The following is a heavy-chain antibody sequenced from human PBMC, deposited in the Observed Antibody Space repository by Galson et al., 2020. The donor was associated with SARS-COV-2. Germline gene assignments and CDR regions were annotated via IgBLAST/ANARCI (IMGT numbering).Heavy chain of an antibody. V-gene: IGHV3-33*01. CDR3: ARDYYGSGGYCYFEY. CDR2: IWYAESNK. Sequence: FKNKSYGMHWVRQAPRKALERVAIIWYAESNKYYADSVKRRFTIPRDTYKNTLYLQMNSLRAEDTAVYYCARDYYGSGGYCYFEYWGQGSLVTVSS. CDR1: FKNKSYG. D-gene: IGHD3-10*01. J-gene: IGHJ4*02.